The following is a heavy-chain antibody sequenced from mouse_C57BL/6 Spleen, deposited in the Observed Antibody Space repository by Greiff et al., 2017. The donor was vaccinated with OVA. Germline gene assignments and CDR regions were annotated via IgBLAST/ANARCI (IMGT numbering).Heavy chain of an antibody. J-gene: IGHJ1*03. CDR1: GFTFTDYY. V-gene: IGHV7-3*01. D-gene: IGHD1-1*01. CDR3: ARYHYGSSSWYFDV. CDR2: IRNKANGYTT. Sequence: EVQVVESGGGLVQPGGSLSLSCAASGFTFTDYYMSWVRQPPGKALEWLGFIRNKANGYTTEYSASVKGRFTISRDNSQSILYLQMNALRAEDSATYYCARYHYGSSSWYFDVWGTGTTVTVSS.